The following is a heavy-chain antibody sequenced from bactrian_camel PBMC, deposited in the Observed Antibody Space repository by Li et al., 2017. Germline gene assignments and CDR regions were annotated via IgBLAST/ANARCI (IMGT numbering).Heavy chain of an antibody. J-gene: IGHJ4*01. CDR1: EFSLY. CDR2: INNGGTKT. Sequence: VQLVESGGGLVQPGESLILSCVASEFSLYMVWVRQTRGKGLKCVSVINNGGTKTDYADSVKGRFTISRDNAKNTLYLQLDSLKTEDTAMYYCRGANGYSSSLSYWGQGTQVTVS. D-gene: IGHD3*01. CDR3: RGANGYSSSLSY. V-gene: IGHV3S40*01.